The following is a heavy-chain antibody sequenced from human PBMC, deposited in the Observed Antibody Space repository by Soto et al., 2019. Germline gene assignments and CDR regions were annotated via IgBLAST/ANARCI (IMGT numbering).Heavy chain of an antibody. CDR1: GGTFSSYA. CDR2: IIPIFGTA. CDR3: ARDLSGGAVAGTEYCDL. J-gene: IGHJ2*01. D-gene: IGHD6-19*01. Sequence: QVQLVQSGAEVKKPGSSVKVSCKASGGTFSSYAISWVRQAPGQGLEWMGGIIPIFGTANYAQKFQGRVTNTADESTSTAYMELSSLRSEDTAVYYCARDLSGGAVAGTEYCDLWGRGTLVTVSS. V-gene: IGHV1-69*01.